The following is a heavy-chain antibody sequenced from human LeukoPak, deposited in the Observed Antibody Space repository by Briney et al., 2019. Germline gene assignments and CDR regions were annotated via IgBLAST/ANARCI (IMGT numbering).Heavy chain of an antibody. D-gene: IGHD5-12*01. CDR2: INPNSGGT. CDR3: AREAADTYSGYDY. J-gene: IGHJ4*02. Sequence: ASVRVSCKASGYTFTGYYMHWVRQAPGQGLEWMGWINPNSGGTNYAQKFQGWVTMTRDTSISTAYMELSRLRSDDTAMYYRAREAADTYSGYDYWGQGTLVTVSS. V-gene: IGHV1-2*04. CDR1: GYTFTGYY.